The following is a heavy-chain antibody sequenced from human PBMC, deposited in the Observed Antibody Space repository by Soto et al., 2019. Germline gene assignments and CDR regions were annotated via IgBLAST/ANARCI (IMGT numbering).Heavy chain of an antibody. CDR3: ARDAIITIFGVVNYGYYYCYYGMDV. D-gene: IGHD3-3*01. CDR2: IIPIFGTA. J-gene: IGHJ6*02. V-gene: IGHV1-69*13. CDR1: GGTFSSYA. Sequence: ASVKVSCKASGGTFSSYAIRWVRQAPGQGLEWMGGIIPIFGTANYAQKFQCRVTITADESTSTAYVELSSLRSEDTAVYYCARDAIITIFGVVNYGYYYCYYGMDVWGQETTVTVSS.